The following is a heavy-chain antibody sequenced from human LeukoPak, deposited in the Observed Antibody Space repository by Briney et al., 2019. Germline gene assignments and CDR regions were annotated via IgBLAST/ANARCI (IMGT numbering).Heavy chain of an antibody. D-gene: IGHD2-8*01. CDR2: ISVYSGNT. CDR1: GYTFARYG. J-gene: IGHJ5*02. V-gene: IGHV1-18*01. Sequence: ASVKVSCKASGYTFARYGVSWVRQAPGQGPEWMAWISVYSGNTKYAQKFQDRVTLTADTSTSTVYMELRSLRSDDTAVYYCARDGWSLGPWGQGTLVTVSS. CDR3: ARDGWSLGP.